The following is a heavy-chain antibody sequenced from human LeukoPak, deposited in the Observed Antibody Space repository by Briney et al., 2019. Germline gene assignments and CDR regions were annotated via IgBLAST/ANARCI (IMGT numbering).Heavy chain of an antibody. D-gene: IGHD7-27*01. J-gene: IGHJ4*02. CDR1: GYTFTNYD. V-gene: IGHV1-8*01. CDR2: MSPNSGNT. Sequence: GASVKVSCKASGYTFTNYDINWVRQATGQGLEWMGWMSPNSGNTGYAQKFRGRVTMTRDTSINIAYMELNCLRSEDTAVYFCASNPPRTGDFNYWGQGALVTVSS. CDR3: ASNPPRTGDFNY.